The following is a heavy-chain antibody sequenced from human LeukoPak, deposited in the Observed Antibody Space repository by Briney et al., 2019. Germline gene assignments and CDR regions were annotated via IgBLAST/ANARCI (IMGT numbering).Heavy chain of an antibody. V-gene: IGHV4-31*03. D-gene: IGHD3-22*01. Sequence: PSETLSLTCTVSGGSISSGGYYWSWIRQHPGKGLEWIGYIYYSGSTYYNPSLKSRVTILVDTSKNQFSLKLSSVTAADTAVYYCARTDYYDSRYFDYWGQGTLVTVSS. J-gene: IGHJ4*02. CDR1: GGSISSGGYY. CDR3: ARTDYYDSRYFDY. CDR2: IYYSGST.